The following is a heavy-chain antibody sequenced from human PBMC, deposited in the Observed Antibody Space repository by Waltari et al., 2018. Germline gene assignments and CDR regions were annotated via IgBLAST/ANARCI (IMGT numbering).Heavy chain of an antibody. CDR1: GFSFNTYW. Sequence: EVQLLESGGDWVQVGGSLRLSCSASGFSFNTYWMTWVRQAPGKGLEWVANIKNDGSQTYYGDSVKGRFTISRDNAGNSLYLQMHSLRAEDTAVYYCARDSIYSGFYSYNYGMDVWGQGTTVTVSS. J-gene: IGHJ6*01. CDR3: ARDSIYSGFYSYNYGMDV. CDR2: IKNDGSQT. D-gene: IGHD5-12*01. V-gene: IGHV3-7*01.